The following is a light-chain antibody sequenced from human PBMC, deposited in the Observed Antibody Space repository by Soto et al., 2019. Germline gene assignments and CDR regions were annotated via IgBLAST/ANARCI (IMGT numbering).Light chain of an antibody. Sequence: EIVLTQSPGTLSLSPGERATLSCSASQSVSSSSLAWYKQKPGEAPRLLIYGASSRATGIPYRFSGSGSGKDFTITISRLEPEDFAVYYCQQYGTSPLTFGGGTTVEIK. CDR1: QSVSSSS. V-gene: IGKV3-20*01. J-gene: IGKJ4*02. CDR3: QQYGTSPLT. CDR2: GAS.